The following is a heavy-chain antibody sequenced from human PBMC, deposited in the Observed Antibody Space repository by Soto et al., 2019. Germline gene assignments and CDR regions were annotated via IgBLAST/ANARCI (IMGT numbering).Heavy chain of an antibody. J-gene: IGHJ5*02. CDR3: AVVTAGDRLAWFDP. V-gene: IGHV1-69*13. Sequence: GASVKVSCKASGGTFSSYAISWVRQAPGQGLEWMGGIIPIFGTANYAQKFQGRVTITADESTSTAYMELSSLRSEDTAVYYCAVVTAGDRLAWFDPWGQGTLVTVSS. CDR2: IIPIFGTA. D-gene: IGHD4-17*01. CDR1: GGTFSSYA.